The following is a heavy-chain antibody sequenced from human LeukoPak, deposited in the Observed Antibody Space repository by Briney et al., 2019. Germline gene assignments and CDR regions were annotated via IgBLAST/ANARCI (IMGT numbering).Heavy chain of an antibody. CDR2: IWYDGSNK. V-gene: IGHV3-33*01. CDR3: ARASINGDELGAFDI. Sequence: GGSLRLSCAASGFIISSYGMHWVRQAPGKGLEWVAVIWYDGSNKYYADSVKGRSTISRDNIKNTLYLQVNSLRAEDTAVYYCARASINGDELGAFDIWGQGTMVTVSS. D-gene: IGHD4-17*01. J-gene: IGHJ3*02. CDR1: GFIISSYG.